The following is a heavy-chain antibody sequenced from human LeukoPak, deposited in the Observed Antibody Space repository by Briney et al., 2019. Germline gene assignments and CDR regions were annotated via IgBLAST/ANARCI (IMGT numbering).Heavy chain of an antibody. CDR2: ISYDGNDK. J-gene: IGHJ6*04. V-gene: IGHV3-30*04. D-gene: IGHD3-10*02. CDR1: GFIFVNYD. CDR3: AELGITMIGGV. Sequence: GGSLRLSCAASGFIFVNYDMHWVRQAPGKGLEWVAVISYDGNDKFYADSVKGRFTISRDNSKNTLYLQMNSLRAEDTAVYYCAELGITMIGGVWGKGTTVTISS.